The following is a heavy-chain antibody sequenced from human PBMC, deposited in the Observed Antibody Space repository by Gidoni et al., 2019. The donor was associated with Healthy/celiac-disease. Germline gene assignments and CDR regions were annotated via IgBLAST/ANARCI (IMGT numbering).Heavy chain of an antibody. CDR1: GFTFSSYG. CDR3: AKDLPLGSTYRSYCPDY. J-gene: IGHJ4*02. Sequence: QVQLVESGGGVVQPGRSLRRSCAASGFTFSSYGMHWVRQAPGKGLEWVAVISYDGSNKSYADSVKGRFTISRDNSKNTLYLQMNSLRAEDTAVYYCAKDLPLGSTYRSYCPDYWGQGTLVTVSS. V-gene: IGHV3-30*18. CDR2: ISYDGSNK. D-gene: IGHD3-10*01.